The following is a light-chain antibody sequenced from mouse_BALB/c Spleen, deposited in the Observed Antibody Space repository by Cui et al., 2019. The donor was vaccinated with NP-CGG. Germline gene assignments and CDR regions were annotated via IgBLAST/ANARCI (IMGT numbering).Light chain of an antibody. Sequence: QAVVTQESALTISPGETVTLTCRSSTGAVTTSNYANWVQEKPKHLFTGLISGTNNRAPGVPARFSGSLIGDKAALTITGAQTEDEAIYFCALWYSNHWVFGGGTKLTVL. CDR2: GTN. CDR1: TGAVTTSNY. V-gene: IGLV1*01. CDR3: ALWYSNHWV. J-gene: IGLJ1*01.